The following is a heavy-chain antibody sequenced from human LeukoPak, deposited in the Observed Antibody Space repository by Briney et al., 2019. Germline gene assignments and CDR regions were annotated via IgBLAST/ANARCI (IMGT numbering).Heavy chain of an antibody. V-gene: IGHV1-2*02. D-gene: IGHD3-22*01. CDR1: GYTFTGYY. Sequence: ASVKVSCKASGYTFTGYYMHWVRRAPGQGLEWMGWINPNSGGTNYAQKFQGRVTMTRDTSISTAYMELSRLRSDDTAVYYCARSSTTMIVVALGYWGQGTLVTVSS. CDR2: INPNSGGT. CDR3: ARSSTTMIVVALGY. J-gene: IGHJ4*02.